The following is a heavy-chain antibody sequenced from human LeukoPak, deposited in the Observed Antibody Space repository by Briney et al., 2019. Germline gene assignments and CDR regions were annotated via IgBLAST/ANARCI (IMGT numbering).Heavy chain of an antibody. D-gene: IGHD5-24*01. CDR3: ARVGEMATIGYYFDY. CDR2: INHSGST. CDR1: GFTFSSYA. V-gene: IGHV4-34*01. Sequence: PGGSLRLSCAASGFTFSSYAMSWVRQPPGKGLEWIGEINHSGSTNYNPSLKSRVTISVDTSKNQFSLKLSSVTAADTAVYYCARVGEMATIGYYFDYWGQGTLVTVSS. J-gene: IGHJ4*02.